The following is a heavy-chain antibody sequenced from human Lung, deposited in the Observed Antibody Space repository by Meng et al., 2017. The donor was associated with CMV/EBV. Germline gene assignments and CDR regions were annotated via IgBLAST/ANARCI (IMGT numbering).Heavy chain of an antibody. J-gene: IGHJ5*02. CDR2: IHSSGST. D-gene: IGHD3-10*01. V-gene: IGHV4-31*02. Sequence: LHGAGPGSCNSSQLRAPTWPVPGASSINCGSYGSWIRQHPGKGLEWIWYIHSSGSTYYNPSLRSRPTISVDTSKNQFSLKLSSVTAADTAVYYWARASCGSGSPLGESWFDPWGQGTLVTVSS. CDR1: GASSINCGSY. CDR3: ARASCGSGSPLGESWFDP.